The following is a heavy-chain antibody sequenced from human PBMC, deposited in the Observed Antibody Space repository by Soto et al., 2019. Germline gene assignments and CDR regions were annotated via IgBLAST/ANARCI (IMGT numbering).Heavy chain of an antibody. CDR3: AREYSNSPEAVDI. CDR1: GGSVNSDYYY. CDR2: IYNSGRT. V-gene: IGHV4-61*01. Sequence: PSETLSLTCTVSGGSVNSDYYYWTWIRQPPGKGLEWIGYIYNSGRTNYNPSLKSRVSISMDTSRNQFCLKLTSVTAADPAVFYCAREYSNSPEAVDIWGQGSLVTVS. J-gene: IGHJ4*02. D-gene: IGHD1-26*01.